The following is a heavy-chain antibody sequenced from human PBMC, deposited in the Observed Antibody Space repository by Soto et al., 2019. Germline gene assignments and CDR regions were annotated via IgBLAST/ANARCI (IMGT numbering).Heavy chain of an antibody. D-gene: IGHD3-22*01. CDR1: GGSVSTNRAA. J-gene: IGHJ4*02. Sequence: SQTLSLTCAISGGSVSTNRAAWNWIRQSPSRGLEWLGRTYYRSKWYNDYAESVKSRITINPDTSKNQFSLQLNSVTPEDTAVYYCARGTAYSSGYYFDFDYWGQGTQVTVSS. V-gene: IGHV6-1*01. CDR3: ARGTAYSSGYYFDFDY. CDR2: TYYRSKWYN.